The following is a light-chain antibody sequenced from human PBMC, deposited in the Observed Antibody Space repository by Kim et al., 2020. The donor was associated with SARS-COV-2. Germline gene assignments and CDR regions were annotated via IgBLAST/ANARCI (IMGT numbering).Light chain of an antibody. J-gene: IGKJ4*01. CDR3: QQYASSPTT. V-gene: IGKV3-20*01. CDR1: QTVSTSY. Sequence: PGERATRSCKASQTVSTSYLAWYQQKPGQAPRLLINDASRRATGIPDRFSGSGSGTDFTLTISRLEPEDFAVYYCQQYASSPTTFGGGTKVDIK. CDR2: DAS.